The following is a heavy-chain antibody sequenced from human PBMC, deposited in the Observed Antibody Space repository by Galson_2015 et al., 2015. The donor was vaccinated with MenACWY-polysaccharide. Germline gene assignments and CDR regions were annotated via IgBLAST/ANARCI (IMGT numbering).Heavy chain of an antibody. D-gene: IGHD3-22*01. Sequence: ETLSLTCAVYGGSFSGYYWSWIRQPPGKGLEWIGEINHSGSTNYNPSLKSRVTISVDTSKNQFSLKLSSVTAADTAVYYCARGETKDHYYDSSGSQQTALDFDYWGQGTLVTVSS. CDR2: INHSGST. CDR1: GGSFSGYY. J-gene: IGHJ4*02. CDR3: ARGETKDHYYDSSGSQQTALDFDY. V-gene: IGHV4-34*01.